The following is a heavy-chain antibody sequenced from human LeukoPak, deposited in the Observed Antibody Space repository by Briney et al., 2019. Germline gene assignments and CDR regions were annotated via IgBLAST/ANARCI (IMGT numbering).Heavy chain of an antibody. CDR3: ARATFIVEATTTGAFDV. V-gene: IGHV3-21*06. CDR2: ISSSGRYL. D-gene: IGHD3-22*01. Sequence: GGSPRLSCAASGFTFSSHAMNWVRQAPGKGLELVSSISSSGRYLYYADSVRGRFTISRDNAKNSLYLELNSLRAEDTAIYYCARATFIVEATTTGAFDVWGQGTLVTVSS. J-gene: IGHJ3*01. CDR1: GFTFSSHA.